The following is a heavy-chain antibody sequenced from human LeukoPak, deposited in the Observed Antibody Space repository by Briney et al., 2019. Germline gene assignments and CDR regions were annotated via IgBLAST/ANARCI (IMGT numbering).Heavy chain of an antibody. CDR2: IYSGGST. Sequence: GGSLRLSCAASGFTFSDYYMSWIRQAPGKGLEWVSIIYSGGSTFYADSVKGRFTISRDNSKNTLYLQMNSLRAEDTAVYYCARGGSYLSAFDIWGQGTMVTVSS. D-gene: IGHD1-26*01. CDR1: GFTFSDYY. V-gene: IGHV3-53*01. J-gene: IGHJ3*02. CDR3: ARGGSYLSAFDI.